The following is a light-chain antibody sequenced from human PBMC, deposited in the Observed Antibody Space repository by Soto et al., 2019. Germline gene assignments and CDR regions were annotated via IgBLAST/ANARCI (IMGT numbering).Light chain of an antibody. CDR3: GTWDTSLSAYV. CDR1: SSNIGNNY. V-gene: IGLV1-51*01. CDR2: DNN. J-gene: IGLJ1*01. Sequence: QSVLTQPPSVSAAPGQKVTISCSGSSSNIGNNYVSWYQQLPGTAPKLLIYDNNKRPSGIPDRFSDSKSGTSATLGITGVQTRDEADYYCGTWDTSLSAYVFGTGTKVTVL.